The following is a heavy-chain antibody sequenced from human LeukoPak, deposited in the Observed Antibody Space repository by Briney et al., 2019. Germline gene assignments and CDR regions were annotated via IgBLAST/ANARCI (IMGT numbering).Heavy chain of an antibody. D-gene: IGHD5-24*01. Sequence: PGGSLSLSCVASGFALSNYNMHWVRQAPGKGLEWISYISGSGSTIYYADSVRGRFTISRDNARNSLYLQMNSLRAEDPAMYYCAKSLQFTLSGWYFDLWGRGTLVTVSS. CDR3: AKSLQFTLSGWYFDL. CDR2: ISGSGSTI. V-gene: IGHV3-48*01. J-gene: IGHJ2*01. CDR1: GFALSNYN.